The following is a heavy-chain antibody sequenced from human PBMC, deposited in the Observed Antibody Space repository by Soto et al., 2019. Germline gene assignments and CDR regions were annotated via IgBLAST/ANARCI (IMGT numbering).Heavy chain of an antibody. CDR2: ISGSGGST. CDR1: GFTFSSYA. D-gene: IGHD6-13*01. CDR3: AKDRRIGAAGKGWFDP. Sequence: EVQLLESGGGLVQPGGSLRLSCAASGFTFSSYAMSWVRQAPGKGLEWVSAISGSGGSTYYADSVKGRFTISRDNSKNTLYLQMNSLRAEDTAVYYCAKDRRIGAAGKGWFDPWGQGTLVTVSS. V-gene: IGHV3-23*01. J-gene: IGHJ5*02.